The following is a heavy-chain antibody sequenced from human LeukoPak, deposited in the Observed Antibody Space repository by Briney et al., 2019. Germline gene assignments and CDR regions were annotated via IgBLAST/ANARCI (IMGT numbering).Heavy chain of an antibody. CDR3: ARDNGSGTPHPWFDP. D-gene: IGHD3-10*01. V-gene: IGHV3-33*01. Sequence: GGSLRLSCAASGFTFSTYGMHWVRQAPGKGLEWVAIIWSDGNNKYYGDSVKGRFTISRDNFKNTLYLEVNSLRAEDTAVYYCARDNGSGTPHPWFDPWGQGILVSVSS. CDR2: IWSDGNNK. J-gene: IGHJ5*02. CDR1: GFTFSTYG.